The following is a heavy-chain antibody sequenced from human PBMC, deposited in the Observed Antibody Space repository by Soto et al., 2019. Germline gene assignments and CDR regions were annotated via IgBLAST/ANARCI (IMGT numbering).Heavy chain of an antibody. D-gene: IGHD2-21*02. CDR1: GFTFSSYW. V-gene: IGHV3-7*01. J-gene: IGHJ4*02. CDR3: ATDHASTATPNY. Sequence: EVQLVESGGGLVQPGGSLRLSCAASGFTFSSYWMSWVRQAPGKGLEWVANIKQDGSEKYYVDSVKGRFTISRDNAKNLLYLQMIRLRAGDMAVYYCATDHASTATPNYCGRGILVTCSS. CDR2: IKQDGSEK.